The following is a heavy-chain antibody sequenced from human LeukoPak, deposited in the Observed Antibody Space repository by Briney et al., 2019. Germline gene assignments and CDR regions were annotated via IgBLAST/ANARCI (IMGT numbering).Heavy chain of an antibody. V-gene: IGHV4-4*07. CDR2: IYTSGST. CDR3: ARQYCSSTSCSYYFDY. J-gene: IGHJ4*02. Sequence: SETLSLTCTVSGGSISSFYWSWIRQPAGKGLEWIGRIYTSGSTNYNPSLRSRVTMPVDTSKNQFSLKLSSVTAADTAVYYCARQYCSSTSCSYYFDYWGQGTLVTVSS. CDR1: GGSISSFY. D-gene: IGHD2-2*01.